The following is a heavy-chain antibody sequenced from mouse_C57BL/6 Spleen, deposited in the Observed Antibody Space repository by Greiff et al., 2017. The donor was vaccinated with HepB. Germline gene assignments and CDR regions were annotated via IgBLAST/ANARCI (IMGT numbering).Heavy chain of an antibody. Sequence: VHVQQSGPELVKPGASVKISCKASGYSFTGYYMHWVKQSPGNILDWIGNIYPYNGVSSYNQKFKGKATLTVDKSSSTAYMELSSLTSEDSAVYYGARDGMVTRAWFAYWGQGTLVTVSA. J-gene: IGHJ3*01. CDR1: GYSFTGYY. D-gene: IGHD2-2*01. V-gene: IGHV1-31*01. CDR3: ARDGMVTRAWFAY. CDR2: IYPYNGVS.